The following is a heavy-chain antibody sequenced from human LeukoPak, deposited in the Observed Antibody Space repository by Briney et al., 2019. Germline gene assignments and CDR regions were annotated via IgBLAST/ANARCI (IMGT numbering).Heavy chain of an antibody. V-gene: IGHV4-39*01. J-gene: IGHJ4*02. Sequence: SETLSLTCTVSGGSISSSSYYWGWIRQPPGKGLEWIGSIYYSGSTYYNPSLKSRVTISVDTSKNQFSLKLSSVTAADTAVYYCARQEDYYYDSSGYPYFDYWGQGTLVTVSS. D-gene: IGHD3-22*01. CDR2: IYYSGST. CDR1: GGSISSSSYY. CDR3: ARQEDYYYDSSGYPYFDY.